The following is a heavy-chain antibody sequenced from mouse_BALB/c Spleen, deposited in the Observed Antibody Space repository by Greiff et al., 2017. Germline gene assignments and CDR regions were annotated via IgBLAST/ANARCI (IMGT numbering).Heavy chain of an antibody. J-gene: IGHJ2*01. CDR1: GYSITSDYA. Sequence: DVKLQESGPGLVKPSQSLSLTCTVTGYSITSDYAWNWIRQFPGNKLEWMGYISYSGSTSYNPSLKSRISITRDTSKNQFFLQLNSVTTEDTATYYCARLLRLYYFDYWGQGTTLTVSS. CDR3: ARLLRLYYFDY. D-gene: IGHD1-2*01. CDR2: ISYSGST. V-gene: IGHV3-2*02.